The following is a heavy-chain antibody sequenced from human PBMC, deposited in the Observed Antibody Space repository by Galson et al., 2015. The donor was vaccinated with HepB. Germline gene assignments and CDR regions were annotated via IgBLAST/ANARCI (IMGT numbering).Heavy chain of an antibody. CDR1: GDSVSSNSAA. Sequence: CAISGDSVSSNSAAWNWIRQSPSRGLEWLGRTYYRSKWYNDYAVAVKSRITINPDTSKNQFSLQLNSVTPEDTAVYYCSRDPKYSSGWPIVTYYYSGMDVWGQGTPVTVSS. CDR3: SRDPKYSSGWPIVTYYYSGMDV. CDR2: TYYRSKWYN. J-gene: IGHJ6*02. D-gene: IGHD6-19*01. V-gene: IGHV6-1*01.